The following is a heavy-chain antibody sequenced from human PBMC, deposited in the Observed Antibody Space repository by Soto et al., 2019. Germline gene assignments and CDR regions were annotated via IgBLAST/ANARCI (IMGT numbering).Heavy chain of an antibody. J-gene: IGHJ6*02. CDR1: SGSVSSTNYY. CDR2: IYYSGNT. CDR3: ARHTISLVVVPARDYGMDV. V-gene: IGHV4-39*01. D-gene: IGHD2-2*01. Sequence: SETLSLTCTVSSGSVSSTNYYWGWMRQPPGKGLEWIGNIYYSGNTYYNPSLKSRVTISVDTSKNQFSLKLSSVTAADTAVYYCARHTISLVVVPARDYGMDVWGQGTTVTVSS.